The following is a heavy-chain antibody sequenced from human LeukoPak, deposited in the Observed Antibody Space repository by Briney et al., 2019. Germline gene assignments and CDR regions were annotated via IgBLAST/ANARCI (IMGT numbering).Heavy chain of an antibody. V-gene: IGHV3-23*01. Sequence: GGSLRLSCAASGFTVSSTYAMTWVRQAPGKGLEWVSAVSGSGGSTYYSDSVKGRFTISRDNSKNTMYLQMNSLRAEDTAVYYCAKAIQVGARPRQVDYWGHGTLVTVSS. CDR2: VSGSGGST. J-gene: IGHJ4*01. D-gene: IGHD1-26*01. CDR1: GFTVSSTYA. CDR3: AKAIQVGARPRQVDY.